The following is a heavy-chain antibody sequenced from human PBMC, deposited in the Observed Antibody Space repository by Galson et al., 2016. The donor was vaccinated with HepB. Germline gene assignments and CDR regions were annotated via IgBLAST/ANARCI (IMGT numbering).Heavy chain of an antibody. CDR2: IRYGGSNK. CDR3: ARAASQITSSWFDP. V-gene: IGHV3-33*01. Sequence: LEWVAVIRYGGSNKYYADSVKGRFTISRDNSKNTLYLQMNSLRAEDTAVYYCARAASQITSSWFDPWGQGTLVTVSS. J-gene: IGHJ5*02.